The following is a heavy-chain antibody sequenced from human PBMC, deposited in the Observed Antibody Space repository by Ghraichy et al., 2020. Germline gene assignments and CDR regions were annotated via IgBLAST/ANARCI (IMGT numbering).Heavy chain of an antibody. CDR3: SRVYYNSPMSMDV. J-gene: IGHJ6*02. CDR2: LNYGGGT. D-gene: IGHD3-22*01. CDR1: GASVSSRYHY. V-gene: IGHV4-61*01. Sequence: SETLSLTCTVPGASVSSRYHYWAWIRQSPGKGLEWIGYLNYGGGTDYNPSVKSRATISLDTSKNQFSLTLNSVTAADTAVYFCSRVYYNSPMSMDVWGQGTTATVSS.